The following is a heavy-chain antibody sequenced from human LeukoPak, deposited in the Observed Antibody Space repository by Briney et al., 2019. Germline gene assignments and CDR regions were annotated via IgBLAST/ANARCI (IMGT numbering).Heavy chain of an antibody. V-gene: IGHV1-69*06. J-gene: IGHJ4*02. Sequence: GASVKVSCKASGGTFSSYAISWVRQAPGQGLEWMGGIIPIFGTANYAQKFQGRVTITADKSTSTAYMELSSLRSEDTAVYYCASGSQLGGYFDYWGQGTLVTVSS. CDR1: GGTFSSYA. CDR2: IIPIFGTA. CDR3: ASGSQLGGYFDY. D-gene: IGHD2-2*01.